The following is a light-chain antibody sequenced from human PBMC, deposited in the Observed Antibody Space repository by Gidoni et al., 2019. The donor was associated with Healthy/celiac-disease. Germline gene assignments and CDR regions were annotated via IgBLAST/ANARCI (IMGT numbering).Light chain of an antibody. J-gene: IGKJ4*01. CDR1: QSVLYSSNNKNY. V-gene: IGKV4-1*01. CDR3: QQYYSTP. Sequence: DIVMTQSPDSMAVSLGERATINCKSSQSVLYSSNNKNYLAWYKQKPGQPPKLLIYWASTRESGVPDRFSGSGSGTDFTLTISSLQAEDVAVYYCQQYYSTPFGGXTKVEIK. CDR2: WAS.